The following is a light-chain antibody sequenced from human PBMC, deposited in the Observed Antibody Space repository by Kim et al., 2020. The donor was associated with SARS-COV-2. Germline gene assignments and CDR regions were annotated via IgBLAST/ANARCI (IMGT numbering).Light chain of an antibody. CDR1: SGSIASNY. Sequence: NFMLTQPHSVSESPGKTVTISCTHSSGSIASNYVQWYQQRPGSAPTTVIYEDNQRPSGVPDRFSGSIDSSSNSASLTISGLKTEDEADYYCQSYDSSNRWVFGGGAQ. CDR3: QSYDSSNRWV. J-gene: IGLJ3*02. V-gene: IGLV6-57*04. CDR2: EDN.